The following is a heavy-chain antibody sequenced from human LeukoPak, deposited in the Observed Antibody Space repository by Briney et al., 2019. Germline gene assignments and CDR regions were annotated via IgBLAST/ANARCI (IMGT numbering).Heavy chain of an antibody. D-gene: IGHD3-22*01. CDR1: GFTFSSYA. V-gene: IGHV3-30-3*01. J-gene: IGHJ3*02. Sequence: DPGGSLRLSCGASGFTFSSYAMHWVRQAPGKGLEWVAFISYDGSNKYYADSVKGRITISRDNSKNTLYLQMNSLRAEDTAVYYCAKARSAYDSSGHDAFDIWGQGTMVTVSS. CDR3: AKARSAYDSSGHDAFDI. CDR2: ISYDGSNK.